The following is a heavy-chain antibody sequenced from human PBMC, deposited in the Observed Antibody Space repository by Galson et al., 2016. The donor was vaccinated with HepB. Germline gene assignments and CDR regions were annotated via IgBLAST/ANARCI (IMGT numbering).Heavy chain of an antibody. J-gene: IGHJ5*02. CDR3: ARNFETSTVSRWFDP. Sequence: SLRLSCAASGFIFSVYTMNWVRQAPGKGPEWVSSISSTTSHIYYADSVKGRFTISRDNAKNSLYLQMNSLRAEDTAVYYCARNFETSTVSRWFDPWGQGTLVTVSS. D-gene: IGHD5-18*01. CDR2: ISSTTSHI. V-gene: IGHV3-21*01. CDR1: GFIFSVYT.